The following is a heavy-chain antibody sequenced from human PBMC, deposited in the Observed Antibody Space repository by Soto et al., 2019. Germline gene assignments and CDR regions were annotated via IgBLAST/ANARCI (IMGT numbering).Heavy chain of an antibody. CDR3: AGGRVEVDCSGGSCYHLDY. D-gene: IGHD2-15*01. Sequence: GASVKVSCKASGYSFSSDVNWVRQATGQGLEYMGWMNPKSGNTAYAQKFQGRVTLTRDTSINTAYMELSNLRSEDTAVYYCAGGRVEVDCSGGSCYHLDYWGQGTQVTVSS. V-gene: IGHV1-8*01. CDR2: MNPKSGNT. J-gene: IGHJ4*02. CDR1: GYSFSSDV.